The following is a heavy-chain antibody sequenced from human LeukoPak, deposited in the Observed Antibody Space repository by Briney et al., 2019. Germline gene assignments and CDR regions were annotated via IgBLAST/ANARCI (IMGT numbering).Heavy chain of an antibody. CDR1: GFTFDDYA. V-gene: IGHV3-43*02. J-gene: IGHJ6*03. CDR2: ITEDGRHT. CDR3: AKDKGKPVYYYMDV. Sequence: GGSLRLSCAASGFTFDDYAMHWVRQAPGKGLEWVSLITEDGRHTFYAGSVKGRFTISRDNSKNPLYLQMNSLTTEDTALYYCAKDKGKPVYYYMDVWGKGATVTVSS.